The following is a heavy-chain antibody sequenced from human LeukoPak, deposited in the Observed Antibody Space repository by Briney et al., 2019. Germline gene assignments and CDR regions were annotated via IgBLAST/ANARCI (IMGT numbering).Heavy chain of an antibody. V-gene: IGHV1-69*06. CDR2: IIPIFGTA. Sequence: GASVKVSCKASGYSFTSYGISWVRQAPGQGLEWMGGIIPIFGTANYAQKFQGRVTITADKSTSTAYMELSSLRSEDTAVYYCARNVDTAMNPYYFDYWGQGTLVTVSS. J-gene: IGHJ4*02. CDR1: GYSFTSYG. CDR3: ARNVDTAMNPYYFDY. D-gene: IGHD5-18*01.